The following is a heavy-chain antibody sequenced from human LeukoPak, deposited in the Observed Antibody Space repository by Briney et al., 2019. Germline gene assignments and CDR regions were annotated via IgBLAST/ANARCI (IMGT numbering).Heavy chain of an antibody. D-gene: IGHD3-10*01. V-gene: IGHV4-59*08. J-gene: IGHJ4*02. CDR1: GGSISSYY. CDR2: IYYSGST. Sequence: PSETLSLTCTVSGGSISSYYWSWIRQPPGKGLEWIGYIYYSGSTNYNPSLKSRVTISVDTSKNQFSLKLSSVTAADTAVYYCARRGSGRLGTFDYWGQGTLVTVSS. CDR3: ARRGSGRLGTFDY.